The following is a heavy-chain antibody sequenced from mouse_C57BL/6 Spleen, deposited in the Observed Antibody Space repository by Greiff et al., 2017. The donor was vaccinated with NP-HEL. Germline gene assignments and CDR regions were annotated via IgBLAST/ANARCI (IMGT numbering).Heavy chain of an antibody. V-gene: IGHV1-69*01. Sequence: QVQLQQPGAELVMPGASVKLSCKASGYTFTSYWMHWVKQRPGQGLEWIGEIDPSDSYTNYNQKFKGKSTLTVDKSSSTAYMQLSSLTSEDSAVYYCARGVYYSDFDVWGTGTTVTVSS. CDR3: ARGVYYSDFDV. J-gene: IGHJ1*03. CDR2: IDPSDSYT. D-gene: IGHD1-1*01. CDR1: GYTFTSYW.